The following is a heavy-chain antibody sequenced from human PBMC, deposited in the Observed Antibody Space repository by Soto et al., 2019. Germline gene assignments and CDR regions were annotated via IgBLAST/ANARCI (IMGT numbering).Heavy chain of an antibody. Sequence: SLRLSCAASGFTVSSNYMIWVRQAPGKGLEWVSVIYSGGSTYYADSVKGRFTISRDNSKNTLYLQMNSLRAEDTAVYYCARDSIAAVRSGAFDIWGQGTMVTVSS. V-gene: IGHV3-66*01. D-gene: IGHD6-13*01. CDR3: ARDSIAAVRSGAFDI. J-gene: IGHJ3*02. CDR2: IYSGGST. CDR1: GFTVSSNY.